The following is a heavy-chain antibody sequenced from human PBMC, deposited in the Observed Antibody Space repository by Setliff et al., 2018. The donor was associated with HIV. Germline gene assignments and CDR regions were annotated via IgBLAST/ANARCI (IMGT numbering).Heavy chain of an antibody. CDR3: ARGGLGGDYGVGVFYYYYYGMDV. V-gene: IGHV1-2*04. D-gene: IGHD4-17*01. J-gene: IGHJ6*02. CDR1: GYTFTGYY. CDR2: INPNSGGT. Sequence: PGPSVKVSCKASGYTFTGYYMHWVRQAPGQGLEWMGWINPNSGGTNYAQKFQGWVTMTRDTSISTAYMELSRLRSDDTAVYYCARGGLGGDYGVGVFYYYYYGMDVWGQGTTVTVS.